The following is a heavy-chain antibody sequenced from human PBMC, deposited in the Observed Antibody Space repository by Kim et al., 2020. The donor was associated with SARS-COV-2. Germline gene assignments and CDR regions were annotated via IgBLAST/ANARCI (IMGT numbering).Heavy chain of an antibody. CDR1: GGTFSSYA. D-gene: IGHD6-13*01. CDR2: IIPIFGTA. J-gene: IGHJ4*02. Sequence: SVKVSCKASGGTFSSYAISWVRQAPGQGLEWMGGIIPIFGTANYAQKFQGRVTITADESTSTDYMELSSLRSEDTAVYYCARKNGYTYDLNYFDYWGQGTLVTVSS. V-gene: IGHV1-69*13. CDR3: ARKNGYTYDLNYFDY.